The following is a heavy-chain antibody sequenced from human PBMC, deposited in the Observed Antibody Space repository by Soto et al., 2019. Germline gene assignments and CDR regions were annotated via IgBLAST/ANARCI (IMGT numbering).Heavy chain of an antibody. CDR3: AKDGGDTAMVNVSFDY. CDR1: GFTFSSYG. J-gene: IGHJ4*02. D-gene: IGHD5-18*01. Sequence: SLRVSCAASGFTFSSYGMHWVRQAPGKGLEWVAVISYDGSNKYYADSVKGRFTISRDNSKNTLYLQMNSLRAEDTAVYYCAKDGGDTAMVNVSFDYWGQGTLVTVSS. V-gene: IGHV3-30*18. CDR2: ISYDGSNK.